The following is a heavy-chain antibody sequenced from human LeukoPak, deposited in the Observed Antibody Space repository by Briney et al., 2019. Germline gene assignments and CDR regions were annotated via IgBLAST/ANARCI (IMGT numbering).Heavy chain of an antibody. CDR1: GFTFSSYG. V-gene: IGHV3-30*02. CDR3: AKDGSQYGSGSYLEY. J-gene: IGHJ4*02. CDR2: IRYDGSNE. D-gene: IGHD3-10*01. Sequence: GGSLRLSCAASGFTFSSYGMHWVRQAPGKGLEWVAFIRYDGSNEYYADSVKGRFTISRDNSKNTLHLQMNSLRAEDTAVYFCAKDGSQYGSGSYLEYWGQGTLVTVSS.